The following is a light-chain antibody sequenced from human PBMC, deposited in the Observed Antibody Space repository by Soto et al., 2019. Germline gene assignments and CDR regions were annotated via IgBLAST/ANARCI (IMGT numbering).Light chain of an antibody. Sequence: EIVLTQSPATLSVSPGERATLSCRASQNVNSNIAWYQQKPGQAPRFLIDVASARATGIPARFSGSGSGTEFTLTISSLQSEDFAVYYCQQYNNWPFTFGQGTKLEIQ. CDR2: VAS. V-gene: IGKV3-15*01. CDR3: QQYNNWPFT. CDR1: QNVNSN. J-gene: IGKJ2*01.